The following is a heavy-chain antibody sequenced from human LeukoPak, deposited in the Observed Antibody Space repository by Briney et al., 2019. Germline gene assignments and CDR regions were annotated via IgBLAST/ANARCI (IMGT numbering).Heavy chain of an antibody. CDR2: IYSGGRT. D-gene: IGHD1-26*01. CDR1: GCPATNNH. Sequence: GSPILSCAAPGCPATNNHMNLVRQAPGKGLEWVSVIYSGGRTYFADSEKGRFTISRDNSKNTLSLQMNSLRAEDKAVYYCARDLTSGPTTHHSWGQG. V-gene: IGHV3-66*01. J-gene: IGHJ4*02. CDR3: ARDLTSGPTTHHS.